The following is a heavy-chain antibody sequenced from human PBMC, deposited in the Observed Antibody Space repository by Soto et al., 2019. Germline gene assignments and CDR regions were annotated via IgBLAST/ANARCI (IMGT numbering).Heavy chain of an antibody. CDR1: GYTFTSYG. V-gene: IGHV1-18*01. D-gene: IGHD4-4*01. CDR2: IRPNDGHT. Sequence: ASVKVSCKGLGYTFTSYGISWVRQAPGQGLEWMGWIRPNDGHTNYAQKFQDRVTMTRDTSTTTVYMDLRSLGSDDTAVYYCAIIGSGDYSDFDYWGQGTLVTVSS. CDR3: AIIGSGDYSDFDY. J-gene: IGHJ4*02.